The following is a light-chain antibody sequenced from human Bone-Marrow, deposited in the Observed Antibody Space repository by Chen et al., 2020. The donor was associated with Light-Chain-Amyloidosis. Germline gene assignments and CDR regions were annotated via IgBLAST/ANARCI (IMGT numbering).Light chain of an antibody. Sequence: QPLLTQPPPASGTPGQRVTIPCSGGSSNIGSNPVNWYQQLPGTAPKLLIYDKNQRPSGVPDRFSGSKSGTSASLAISGLQSEDEADYYCAPWDDSLNGYVFGSGTKVTVL. V-gene: IGLV1-44*01. CDR3: APWDDSLNGYV. CDR2: DKN. J-gene: IGLJ1*01. CDR1: SSNIGSNP.